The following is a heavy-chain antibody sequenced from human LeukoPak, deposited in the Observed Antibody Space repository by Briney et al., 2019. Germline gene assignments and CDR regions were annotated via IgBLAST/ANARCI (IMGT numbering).Heavy chain of an antibody. D-gene: IGHD3-22*01. CDR1: GFTFSSYA. V-gene: IGHV3-23*01. Sequence: GGSLRLSCAASGFTFSSYAMSWVRQAPGKGLEWVSAISGSGGSTYYADSVKGRFTISRDISKNTLYLQMNSLRAEDTAVYYCAKTIVVDTQAGYFDYWGQGTLVTVSS. CDR2: ISGSGGST. CDR3: AKTIVVDTQAGYFDY. J-gene: IGHJ4*02.